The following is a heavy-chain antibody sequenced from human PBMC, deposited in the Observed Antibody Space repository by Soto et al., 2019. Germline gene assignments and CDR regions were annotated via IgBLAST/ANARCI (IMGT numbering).Heavy chain of an antibody. D-gene: IGHD3-3*01. Sequence: ASVKVSCKASGYTFTRYTMNWVRQAPGQRLEWMGWINPNSGNTGYAQKFQGRVTMTRNTSISTAYMELSSLRSEDTAVYYCARGGYDFWRGGSYGMDVWGQGTTVTVSS. V-gene: IGHV1-8*01. CDR3: ARGGYDFWRGGSYGMDV. J-gene: IGHJ6*02. CDR1: GYTFTRYT. CDR2: INPNSGNT.